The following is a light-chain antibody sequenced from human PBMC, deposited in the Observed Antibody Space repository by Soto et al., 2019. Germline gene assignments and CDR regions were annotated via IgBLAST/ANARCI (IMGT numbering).Light chain of an antibody. V-gene: IGLV1-40*01. CDR3: QSYDSSLSGNVV. J-gene: IGLJ2*01. CDR2: GNS. CDR1: SSNIGAGYD. Sequence: QSVLTQPPSVSGAPGQRVTISCTGSSSNIGAGYDVHWYQQLPGTAPKLLIYGNSNRPSGVPDRFSGSKSGTSASLAITGLQAEYEADYYCQSYDSSLSGNVVFGGGTQLTVL.